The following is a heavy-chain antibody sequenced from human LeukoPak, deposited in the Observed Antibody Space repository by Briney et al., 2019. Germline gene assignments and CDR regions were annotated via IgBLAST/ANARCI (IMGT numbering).Heavy chain of an antibody. CDR2: IKQDGSEK. D-gene: IGHD1-1*01. V-gene: IGHV3-7*01. Sequence: PGGSLRLSCAASGFTFSTYAMSWVRQAPGKGLEWVANIKQDGSEKYYVDSVKGRFTISRDNAKNSLYLRMNSLRAEDTAVYYCARGQLELLSDYYYYMDVWGKGTTVTVSS. J-gene: IGHJ6*03. CDR1: GFTFSTYA. CDR3: ARGQLELLSDYYYYMDV.